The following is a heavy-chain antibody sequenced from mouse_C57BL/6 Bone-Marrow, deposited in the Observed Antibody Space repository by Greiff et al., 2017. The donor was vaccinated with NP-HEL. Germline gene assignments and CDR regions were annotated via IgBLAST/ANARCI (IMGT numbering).Heavy chain of an antibody. D-gene: IGHD4-1*01. J-gene: IGHJ4*01. Sequence: EVQLQQSGPELVKPGASVKISCKASGYTFTDYYMNWVKQSHGKSLEWIGDINPNNGGTSYNQKFKGKATLTVDKSSSTAYMELRSLTSEDSSVYYCAGLTGTAMDYWGQGTSVTVSS. CDR3: AGLTGTAMDY. CDR2: INPNNGGT. CDR1: GYTFTDYY. V-gene: IGHV1-26*01.